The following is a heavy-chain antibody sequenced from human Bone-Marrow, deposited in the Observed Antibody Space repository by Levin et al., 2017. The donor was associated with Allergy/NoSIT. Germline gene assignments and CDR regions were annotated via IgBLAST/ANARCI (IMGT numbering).Heavy chain of an antibody. D-gene: IGHD6-6*01. CDR1: GGSFSGYF. J-gene: IGHJ3*01. CDR3: ARHEYGSTSAAFDV. V-gene: IGHV4-34*01. Sequence: SETLSLTCDVYGGSFSGYFWNWIRQPQGKGLEWIGEINHSGGTDYNPSLKSRVTISIDTSKNQFSLKVRSVTAADTAVYYCARHEYGSTSAAFDVWGPGTVVTVSS. CDR2: INHSGGT.